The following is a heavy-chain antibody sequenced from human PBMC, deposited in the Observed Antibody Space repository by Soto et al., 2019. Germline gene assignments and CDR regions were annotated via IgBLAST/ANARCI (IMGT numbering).Heavy chain of an antibody. V-gene: IGHV6-1*01. CDR2: TYYRSKWYN. CDR3: ARAPGKPHDYSNYVPYYYGMDV. D-gene: IGHD4-4*01. CDR1: GDSVSSNSAA. Sequence: PSQTLSLTCAISGDSVSSNSAAWNWIRQSPSRGLEWLGRTYYRSKWYNDYAVSVKSRITINPDTSKNQFSLQLNSVTPEDTAVYYCARAPGKPHDYSNYVPYYYGMDVWGQGTTVTVSS. J-gene: IGHJ6*02.